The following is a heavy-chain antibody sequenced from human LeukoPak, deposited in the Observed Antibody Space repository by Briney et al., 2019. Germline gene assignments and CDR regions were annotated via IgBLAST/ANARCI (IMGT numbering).Heavy chain of an antibody. J-gene: IGHJ4*02. V-gene: IGHV1-18*01. CDR2: ISAYNGNT. CDR1: GYTFTSYG. CDR3: ASHGAPRLTYYYDSSGEYYFDY. Sequence: ASVKVSCKASGYTFTSYGISWVRQAPGQGLEWMGWISAYNGNTNYAQKLQGRVTMTTDTSTSTAYMELRSLRSDDTAVYYCASHGAPRLTYYYDSSGEYYFDYWGQGTLVTVSS. D-gene: IGHD3-22*01.